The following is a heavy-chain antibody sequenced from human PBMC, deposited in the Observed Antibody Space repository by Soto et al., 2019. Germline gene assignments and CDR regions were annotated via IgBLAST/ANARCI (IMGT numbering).Heavy chain of an antibody. CDR2: ISYDGSNK. CDR3: GRAHSGRTYPYSSGWYKTLDY. J-gene: IGHJ4*02. CDR1: GFTFSSYA. V-gene: IGHV3-30-3*01. Sequence: GGSLRLSCAASGFTFSSYAMHWVRQAPGKGLERVAVISYDGSNKYYADSVKGRFTISRDNSKNTLYLQMNSLRAEDTAVYYCGRAHSGRTYPYSSGWYKTLDYWGQGTLVTVSS. D-gene: IGHD6-19*01.